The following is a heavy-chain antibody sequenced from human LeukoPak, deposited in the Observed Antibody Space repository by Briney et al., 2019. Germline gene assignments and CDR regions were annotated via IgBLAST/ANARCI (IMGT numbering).Heavy chain of an antibody. D-gene: IGHD3-22*01. CDR2: IIPIFGTA. Sequence: GSSVEVSCKASGGTFSSYAISWVRQAPGQGLEWMGGIIPIFGTANYAQKFQGRVTITTDESTSTAYMELSSLRSEDTAVYYCARYYYDSSGYYYGVDYWGQGTLVTVSS. CDR1: GGTFSSYA. V-gene: IGHV1-69*05. J-gene: IGHJ4*02. CDR3: ARYYYDSSGYYYGVDY.